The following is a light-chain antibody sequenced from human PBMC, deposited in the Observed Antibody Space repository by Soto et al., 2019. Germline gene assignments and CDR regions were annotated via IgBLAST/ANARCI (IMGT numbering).Light chain of an antibody. CDR2: AAS. CDR3: QQYNSYQIA. V-gene: IGKV1-16*01. Sequence: DIPVTQSPSSVSASVGDRVTITCRASQDIAAYLAWYQHKPGRAPELLIHAASSLQSGVPSRFSGSGSGTEFTLTISSLQPEDFATYYCQQYNSYQIAFGQGTRLEIK. CDR1: QDIAAY. J-gene: IGKJ5*01.